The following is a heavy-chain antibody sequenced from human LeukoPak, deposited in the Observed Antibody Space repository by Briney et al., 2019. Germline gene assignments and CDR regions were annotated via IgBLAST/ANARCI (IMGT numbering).Heavy chain of an antibody. J-gene: IGHJ4*02. V-gene: IGHV3-53*01. CDR2: IYSGDST. CDR3: ARAYGFWSAYYFDY. Sequence: PGGSLRLSCAASGFTVSSNYMSWVRQAPGKGLEWVSVIYSGDSTYYADSVKGRFTISRDNSKNTQYLQMNSLRAEDTAVYYCARAYGFWSAYYFDYWGQGTLVTVSS. CDR1: GFTVSSNY. D-gene: IGHD3-3*01.